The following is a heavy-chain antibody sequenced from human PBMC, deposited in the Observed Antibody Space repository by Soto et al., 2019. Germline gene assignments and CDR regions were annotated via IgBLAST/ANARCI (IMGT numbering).Heavy chain of an antibody. CDR3: ARFLLYSASGRGWFDP. D-gene: IGHD2-2*02. Sequence: DVQLVESGGGLVQPGGSLRLSCTASGFTFSKFWMSWVRQAPGKGLEWVANIKHDGSQSYYVDSVKGRFTISRDNTKNALYLQVNSLRVDDTAVYYWARFLLYSASGRGWFDPRGQGTLVTVSS. J-gene: IGHJ5*02. CDR2: IKHDGSQS. CDR1: GFTFSKFW. V-gene: IGHV3-7*03.